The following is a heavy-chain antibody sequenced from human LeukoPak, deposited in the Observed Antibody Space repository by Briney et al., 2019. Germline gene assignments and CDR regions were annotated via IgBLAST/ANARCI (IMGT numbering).Heavy chain of an antibody. V-gene: IGHV4-61*02. J-gene: IGHJ4*02. CDR1: GGSISSGSYY. CDR3: ARVGNMVWFGELSPYFGY. Sequence: SSETLSLTCTVSGGSISSGSYYWSWIRQPAGKGLEWIGRIYTSGSTNYNPSLKSRVSISVGTSKNQFSLKLSSVTAADTAVYYCARVGNMVWFGELSPYFGYWGQGTLVIVSS. D-gene: IGHD3-10*01. CDR2: IYTSGST.